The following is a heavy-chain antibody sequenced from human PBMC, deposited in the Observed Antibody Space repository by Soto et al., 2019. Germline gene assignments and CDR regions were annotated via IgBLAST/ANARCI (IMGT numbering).Heavy chain of an antibody. D-gene: IGHD3-3*01. V-gene: IGHV3-11*01. CDR1: GFTFSDYY. J-gene: IGHJ4*02. CDR3: ARLPPGNYDFWSGYYYFDY. CDR2: ISSSGSTI. Sequence: GGSLRLSCAASGFTFSDYYMSWIRQAPGKGLEWVSYISSSGSTIYYADSVKGRFTISRDNAKNSLYLQMNSLRAEDTAVYYCARLPPGNYDFWSGYYYFDYWGQGTLVTVSS.